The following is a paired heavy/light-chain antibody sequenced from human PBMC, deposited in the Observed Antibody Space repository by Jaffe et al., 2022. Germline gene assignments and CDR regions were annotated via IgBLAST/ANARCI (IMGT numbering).Heavy chain of an antibody. CDR2: VYYTGST. Sequence: QVQLQESGPGLVKPSETLSLTCTVSGASVSSYYWSWIRQPPGRRLEWIGYVYYTGSTNYNPSLKSRVTMSIDTSKNQFSLRLSSVTAADTAVYYCARGIWESGSYFPYWGQGTQVTVSS. CDR1: GASVSSYY. J-gene: IGHJ4*02. CDR3: ARGIWESGSYFPY. D-gene: IGHD1-26*01. V-gene: IGHV4-59*02.
Light chain of an antibody. CDR2: KAS. V-gene: IGKV1-5*03. CDR3: QQYSSYSQWT. J-gene: IGKJ1*01. CDR1: QSITNW. Sequence: DIQMTQSPSTLSASVGDRVTITCRASQSITNWLAWYQQKPGKAPELLIYKASNLQSGVPSRFSGSGSGTEFTLTISSLQPDDFATYYCQQYSSYSQWTFGQGTKVEIK.